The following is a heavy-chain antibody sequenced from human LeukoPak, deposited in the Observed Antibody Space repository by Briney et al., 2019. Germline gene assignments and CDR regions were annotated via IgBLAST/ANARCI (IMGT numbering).Heavy chain of an antibody. CDR1: GDSVSNKNTA. J-gene: IGHJ4*02. V-gene: IGHV6-1*01. CDR3: ARDSYSSGWYRNDY. Sequence: PSQTLSLTCAISGDSVSNKNTAWNWIRQSPSRGLEWLGRTYYRSKWYDDYAVSVKSRVTINPDTSKNQFSLQLNAVTPEDTAVYYCARDSYSSGWYRNDYWGQGTLVTVSS. CDR2: TYYRSKWYD. D-gene: IGHD6-19*01.